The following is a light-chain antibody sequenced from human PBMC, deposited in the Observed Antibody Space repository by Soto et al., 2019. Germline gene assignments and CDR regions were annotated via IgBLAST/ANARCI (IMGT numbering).Light chain of an antibody. CDR3: RQYNKWPLT. CDR2: GAS. V-gene: IGKV3-15*01. J-gene: IGKJ4*01. CDR1: QSVYST. Sequence: EIVMTQSPATLSVSPGERATLSCRASQSVYSTLAWYQQKPGQAPRLLIYGASTRATGIPARFSGTGSATETTPTLNSMQYEDSAVYYCRQYNKWPLTFGGGTQVEIK.